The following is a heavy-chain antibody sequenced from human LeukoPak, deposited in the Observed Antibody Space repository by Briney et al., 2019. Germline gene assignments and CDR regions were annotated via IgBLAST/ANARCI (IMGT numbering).Heavy chain of an antibody. V-gene: IGHV3-23*01. Sequence: GGSLRLSCAASGFTFSSYAMSWVRQAPGKGLEWVSAISGSGGSTYYADSVKGRFTISRDNSKNTLYLQMNSLRAEDTAVYYCARDKAGIAAAGPTGTYNWFDPWGQGTLVTVSS. CDR3: ARDKAGIAAAGPTGTYNWFDP. CDR2: ISGSGGST. D-gene: IGHD6-13*01. J-gene: IGHJ5*02. CDR1: GFTFSSYA.